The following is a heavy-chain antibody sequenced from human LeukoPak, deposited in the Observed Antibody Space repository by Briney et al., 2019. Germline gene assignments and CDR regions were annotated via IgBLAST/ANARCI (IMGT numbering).Heavy chain of an antibody. Sequence: GGSLRLSCAASELTFSSYSMNWVRQAPGKGLEWVSGISNSGDRTYYADSVKGRFTISRDNSKNTLYLQMNSLRAEDTALYYCAKDNDYGGLWFDPWGQGTLVTVSS. CDR1: ELTFSSYS. CDR2: ISNSGDRT. D-gene: IGHD4-23*01. V-gene: IGHV3-23*01. J-gene: IGHJ5*02. CDR3: AKDNDYGGLWFDP.